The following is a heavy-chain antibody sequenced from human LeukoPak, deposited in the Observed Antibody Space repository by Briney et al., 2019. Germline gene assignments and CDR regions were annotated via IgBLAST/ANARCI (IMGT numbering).Heavy chain of an antibody. V-gene: IGHV4-59*01. CDR1: GGSISSYY. D-gene: IGHD6-19*01. CDR3: AKGSAPDIAVASLLFRYNWFDP. J-gene: IGHJ5*02. Sequence: SETLSLTCTVSGGSISSYYWSWIRQPPGKGLEWIGYIYYSGSTNYNPSLKSRVTISVDTSKNQFSLNLSSVTAADTAVYYCAKGSAPDIAVASLLFRYNWFDPWGQGTLVTVSS. CDR2: IYYSGST.